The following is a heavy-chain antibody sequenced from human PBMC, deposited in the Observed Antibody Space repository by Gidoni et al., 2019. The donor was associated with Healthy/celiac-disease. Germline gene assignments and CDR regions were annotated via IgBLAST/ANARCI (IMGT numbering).Heavy chain of an antibody. CDR3: ARAGYSSSSYAAY. Sequence: QVQLQQWGAGLLKPSETLSLTCAVYGGSFSGYYWSWIRQPPGKGLEWIGEINHSGSTNYNPSLKSRVTISVDTSKNQFSRKLSSVTAADTAVYYCARAGYSSSSYAAYWGQGTLVTVSS. D-gene: IGHD6-6*01. V-gene: IGHV4-34*01. J-gene: IGHJ4*02. CDR1: GGSFSGYY. CDR2: INHSGST.